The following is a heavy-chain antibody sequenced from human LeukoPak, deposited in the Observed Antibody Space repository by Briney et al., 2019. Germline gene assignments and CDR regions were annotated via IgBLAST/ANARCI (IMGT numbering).Heavy chain of an antibody. D-gene: IGHD2-2*01. Sequence: PGGSLRLSCAASAFTFSGSTMHWVRQASGKGLEWVARIRSKSNNYATAYAASVKGRFTISRDDSKNTPYLQMNSLQNEDTPVYYCSSGYDTHPAWGQGTLVTVSS. CDR1: AFTFSGST. CDR2: IRSKSNNYAT. V-gene: IGHV3-73*01. CDR3: SSGYDTHPA. J-gene: IGHJ4*02.